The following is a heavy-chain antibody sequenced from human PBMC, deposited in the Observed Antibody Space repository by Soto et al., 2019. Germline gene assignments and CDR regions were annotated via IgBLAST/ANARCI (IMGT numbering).Heavy chain of an antibody. CDR1: GYTFTGRY. D-gene: IGHD5-12*01. CDR2: IGPESGAT. CDR3: GRGRSGQIVVFY. J-gene: IGHJ4*02. Sequence: GASVKVSCKASGYTFTGRYIHWVRQAPEQGPEWMGEIGPESGATRYAQKFQGRVTMTMDMSITTVYMELSNLRPDDTAVYYCGRGRSGQIVVFYWGQGTPVTVSS. V-gene: IGHV1-2*02.